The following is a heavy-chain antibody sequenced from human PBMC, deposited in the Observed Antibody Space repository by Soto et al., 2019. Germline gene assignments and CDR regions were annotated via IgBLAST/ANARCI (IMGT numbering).Heavy chain of an antibody. V-gene: IGHV4-30-4*01. J-gene: IGHJ5*02. D-gene: IGHD2-21*02. CDR3: VRTARQGAVAPHWFDR. Sequence: PSETLSLTCTVSGDSIGSDDYYWSWIRQPPGKGLEWIGYIYYNGNTYYNPSLKSRLTMSIDTSKNQFSLKLTSVTAAETAVYYCVRTARQGAVAPHWFDRWGQGTQV. CDR2: IYYNGNT. CDR1: GDSIGSDDYY.